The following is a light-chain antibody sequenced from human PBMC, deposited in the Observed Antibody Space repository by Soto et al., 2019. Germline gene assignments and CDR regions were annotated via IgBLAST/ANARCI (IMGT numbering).Light chain of an antibody. CDR3: AVCDDNVDGRV. CDR1: SSNIGSNT. Sequence: QSVLTQPPSASGTPGQRVTISCSGSSSNIGSNTVNWYQQLPGTAPKLHIYGQNQRPSGVPDRFSGSKSGTSASLAISGLQSEDEADYYCAVCDDNVDGRVFGGGTKLTVL. J-gene: IGLJ2*01. V-gene: IGLV1-44*01. CDR2: GQN.